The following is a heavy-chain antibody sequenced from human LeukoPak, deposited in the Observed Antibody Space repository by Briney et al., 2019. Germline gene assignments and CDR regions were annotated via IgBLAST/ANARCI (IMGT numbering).Heavy chain of an antibody. V-gene: IGHV1-2*02. CDR1: GYTFTDYN. D-gene: IGHD2-21*02. CDR2: ITHSRGGS. J-gene: IGHJ4*02. Sequence: ASVKGSCTASGYTFTDYNIHSVRQAPGPGNEWMGWITHSRGGSKYAQHVQCRCSMTTDTSISTSYMQLMRLRSDDTAVYYCVRDVFQARPGDHHDCWGPGTLVTVSS. CDR3: VRDVFQARPGDHHDC.